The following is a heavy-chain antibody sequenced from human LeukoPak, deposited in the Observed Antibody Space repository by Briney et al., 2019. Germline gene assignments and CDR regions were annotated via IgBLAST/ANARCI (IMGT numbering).Heavy chain of an antibody. D-gene: IGHD3-22*01. V-gene: IGHV1-69*13. CDR2: IIPIFGTA. Sequence: SVKVSCKASGYTFTSYDINWVRQATGQGLEWMGGIIPIFGTANYAQKFQGRVTITADESTSTAYMELSSLRSEDTAVYYCARDQGYYDSSGYYSHDAFDIWGQGTMVTVSS. J-gene: IGHJ3*02. CDR3: ARDQGYYDSSGYYSHDAFDI. CDR1: GYTFTSYD.